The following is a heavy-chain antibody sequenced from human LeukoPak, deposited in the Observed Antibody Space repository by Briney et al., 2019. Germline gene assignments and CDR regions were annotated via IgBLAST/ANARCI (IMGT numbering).Heavy chain of an antibody. D-gene: IGHD2-8*01. V-gene: IGHV1-2*06. J-gene: IGHJ5*02. Sequence: ASVKVSCKASGYTFTGYYLHWVRQAPGQGLEWMGRINPNNGGTNSAQKFQGRVTMTRDTSISTAYMELSRLRSDDTAVYYCARGLRWSEDNWFDPWGQGTLVTVSS. CDR1: GYTFTGYY. CDR2: INPNNGGT. CDR3: ARGLRWSEDNWFDP.